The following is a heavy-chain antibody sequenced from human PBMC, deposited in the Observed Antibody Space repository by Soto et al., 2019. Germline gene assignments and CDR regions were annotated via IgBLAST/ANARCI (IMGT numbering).Heavy chain of an antibody. D-gene: IGHD4-17*01. J-gene: IGHJ4*02. CDR1: GGSMSSSNW. CDR3: ARSEATVLDN. V-gene: IGHV4-4*02. CDR2: AHHSGRT. Sequence: QVQLQESGPGLVKPSGTLSLTCTVSGGSMSSSNWWNWVRQPPGKGLEWIGEAHHSGRTNYNPSLXRXVXIXXDKSKNHFSLKLSSVTAADTAVYYCARSEATVLDNWGQGTLVTVSS.